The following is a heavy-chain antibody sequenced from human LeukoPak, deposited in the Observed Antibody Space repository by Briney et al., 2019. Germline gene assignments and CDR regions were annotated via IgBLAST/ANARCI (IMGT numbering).Heavy chain of an antibody. J-gene: IGHJ4*02. CDR2: ISYDGSNK. CDR3: AKPYCSSTSCYEDY. V-gene: IGHV3-30*18. D-gene: IGHD2-2*01. CDR1: GFTFSSYG. Sequence: GGSLRLSCAASGFTFSSYGMHWARQAPGKGLEWVAVISYDGSNKYYADSVKGRFTISRDNSKNTLYLQMNSLRAEDTAVYYCAKPYCSSTSCYEDYWGQGTLVTVSS.